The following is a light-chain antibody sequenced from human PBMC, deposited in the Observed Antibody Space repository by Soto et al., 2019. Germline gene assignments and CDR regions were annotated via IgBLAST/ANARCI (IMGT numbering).Light chain of an antibody. CDR2: DVS. Sequence: QSALTQPASVSGSPGQSIAISCTGTSSDVGGYTYVSWYQQHPGKAPKLMIYDVSARLSGVSNRFSGSKSDNTASLTISGLQAEDEADYYCSSYTSSNTVIFGGGTKLTVL. CDR3: SSYTSSNTVI. V-gene: IGLV2-14*01. CDR1: SSDVGGYTY. J-gene: IGLJ2*01.